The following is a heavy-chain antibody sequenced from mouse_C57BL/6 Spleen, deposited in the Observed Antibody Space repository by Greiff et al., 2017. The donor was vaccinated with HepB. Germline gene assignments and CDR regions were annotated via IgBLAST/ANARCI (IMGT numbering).Heavy chain of an antibody. CDR3: ARSGGLRRYFDY. CDR2: IYPRSGNT. Sequence: VQLQQSGAELARPGASVKLSCKASGYTFTSYGISWVKQRTGQGLEWIGEIYPRSGNTYYNEKFKGKATMTADKSSSTAYMELRSLTSEDSAVYFCARSGGLRRYFDYWGQGTTLTVSS. D-gene: IGHD2-2*01. J-gene: IGHJ2*01. CDR1: GYTFTSYG. V-gene: IGHV1-81*01.